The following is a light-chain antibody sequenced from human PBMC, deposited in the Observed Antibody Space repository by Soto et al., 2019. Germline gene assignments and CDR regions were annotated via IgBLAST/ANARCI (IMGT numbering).Light chain of an antibody. V-gene: IGKV3-15*01. CDR2: GAS. CDR3: QQYNDWLCT. CDR1: QSVTYN. Sequence: ETMMTQSPATLSASPGERVTLSCRATQSVTYNLAWYQQKPGQAPRLLIYGASTRATGIPARFSGRGSGTEFTFTFTSLQSEDFAVYYCQQYNDWLCTFGQVKNVEI. J-gene: IGKJ1*01.